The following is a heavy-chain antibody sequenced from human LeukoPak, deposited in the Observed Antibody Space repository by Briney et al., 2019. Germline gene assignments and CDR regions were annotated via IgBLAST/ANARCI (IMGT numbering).Heavy chain of an antibody. CDR3: ASGKAVEAGIDY. CDR2: GDSVGGTA. CDR1: GVSFGRYW. V-gene: IGHV3-74*03. J-gene: IGHJ4*02. Sequence: TGGSLRPSCLGAGVSFGRYWTHWVRQAPGKGTVWGPLGDSVGGTATYAARATGGDSISRYTGTRTLYLQMSGLRVDETGVYYCASGKAVEAGIDYWGQGTLVTVSS. D-gene: IGHD6-13*01.